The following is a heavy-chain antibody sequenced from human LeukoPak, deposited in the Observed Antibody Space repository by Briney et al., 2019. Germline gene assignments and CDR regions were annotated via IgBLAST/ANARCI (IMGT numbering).Heavy chain of an antibody. Sequence: GGSLRLSCAATGFTFSSDSMNWVRQAPGKGLEWVSSISSSSNYIFYADSVKGRFTISRDNAKNSLYLQMNSLRVEDTAVYYCARGGVSIAVTGTGGSDYWGQGTLVTVSS. J-gene: IGHJ4*02. CDR2: ISSSSNYI. V-gene: IGHV3-21*01. CDR3: ARGGVSIAVTGTGGSDY. CDR1: GFTFSSDS. D-gene: IGHD6-19*01.